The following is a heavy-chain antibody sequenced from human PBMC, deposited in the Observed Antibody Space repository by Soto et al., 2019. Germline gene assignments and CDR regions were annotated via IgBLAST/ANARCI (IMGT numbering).Heavy chain of an antibody. CDR1: GYTFTGYY. D-gene: IGHD3-16*01. CDR2: INPNSGGT. Sequence: ASVKVSCQASGYTFTGYYMHWVRQAPGKGLEGMGWINPNSGGTNYAQKFQGWGTMTRDTSISTAYMKLSLLGSDDTVVYYGASFVWGGTLAFDIWGQGTMVTVSS. V-gene: IGHV1-2*04. CDR3: ASFVWGGTLAFDI. J-gene: IGHJ3*02.